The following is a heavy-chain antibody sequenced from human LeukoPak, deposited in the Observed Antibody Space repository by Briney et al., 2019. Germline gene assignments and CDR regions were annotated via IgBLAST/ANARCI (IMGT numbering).Heavy chain of an antibody. CDR1: GGSFSGYY. CDR2: INHSGST. V-gene: IGHV4-34*01. CDR3: ARHHFFGYFDY. J-gene: IGHJ4*02. D-gene: IGHD3-3*01. Sequence: KPSETLSLPCAVYGGSFSGYYWSWIRQPPGKGLEWIGEINHSGSTNYNPSLKSRVTISVDTSKNQFSLKLSSVTAADTAVYYCARHHFFGYFDYWGQGTLVTVSS.